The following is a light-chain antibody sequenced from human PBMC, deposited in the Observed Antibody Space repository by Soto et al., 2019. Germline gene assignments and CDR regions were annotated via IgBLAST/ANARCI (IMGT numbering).Light chain of an antibody. V-gene: IGKV1-27*01. CDR1: QEINNF. CDR3: KKYDRDPPGT. J-gene: IGKJ1*01. CDR2: GAS. Sequence: DIQMTQSPSSLSASVGDRVTITCRASQEINNFLAWYQQRPGKAPKLLIFGASTLQSGVPSRFSGSGYGTDFTLTISSLQPEDVATYYCKKYDRDPPGTFGQGTKVEIK.